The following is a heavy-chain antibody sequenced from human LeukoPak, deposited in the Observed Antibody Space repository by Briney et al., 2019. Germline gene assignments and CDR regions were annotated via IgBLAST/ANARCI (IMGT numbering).Heavy chain of an antibody. V-gene: IGHV3-30*02. J-gene: IGHJ4*02. CDR2: IRYDGSKK. D-gene: IGHD2-2*01. CDR1: GFTFSSFA. CDR3: AKDPRAHAKHFDH. Sequence: GGSLRLSCAASGFTFSSFAMHWVRQAPGKGLEWVAYIRYDGSKKSYADSVKGRFTISRDSSKNTLYLQMNGLRAEDTAVYYCAKDPRAHAKHFDHWGQGTLVTVSS.